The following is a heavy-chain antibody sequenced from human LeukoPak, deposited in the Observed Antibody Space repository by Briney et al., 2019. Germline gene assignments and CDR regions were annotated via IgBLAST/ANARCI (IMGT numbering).Heavy chain of an antibody. D-gene: IGHD3-22*01. CDR1: GFSFSSYW. CDR2: INSDGSST. CDR3: ASYSSGYYEWDY. Sequence: GGSLRLSCAASGFSFSSYWMHWVRQAPGKGLVWVSRINSDGSSTRYADSVKGRFTISRDNAKNTLYLQMNSLRAEDTAVYYCASYSSGYYEWDYWGQGTLVTVSS. V-gene: IGHV3-74*01. J-gene: IGHJ4*02.